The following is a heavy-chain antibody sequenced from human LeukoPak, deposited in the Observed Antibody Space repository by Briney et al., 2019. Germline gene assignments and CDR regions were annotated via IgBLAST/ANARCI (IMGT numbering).Heavy chain of an antibody. CDR2: FDPEDGET. CDR3: ARGGPIRGYSYGPYNWFDP. D-gene: IGHD5-18*01. Sequence: ASVKVSCKVSGYTLTELSMHWVRQAPGKGLEWMGGFDPEDGETIYAQKFQGRVTMTRDTSTSTVYMELSSLRSEDTAVYYCARGGPIRGYSYGPYNWFDPWGQGTLVTVSS. V-gene: IGHV1-24*01. CDR1: GYTLTELS. J-gene: IGHJ5*02.